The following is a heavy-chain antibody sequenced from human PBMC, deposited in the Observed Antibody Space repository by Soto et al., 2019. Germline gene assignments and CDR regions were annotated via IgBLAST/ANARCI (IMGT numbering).Heavy chain of an antibody. CDR2: IKSKTAGGTT. CDR1: GFIFNNVW. D-gene: IGHD4-17*01. J-gene: IGHJ4*02. V-gene: IGHV3-15*07. CDR3: SYGANLYFDY. Sequence: PGGSLRLSCVASGFIFNNVWMNWVRQAPGKGLEWVGRIKSKTAGGTTDYAAPVKGRFTISRDESENTLFLHMNSLKTEDTAVYYCSYGANLYFDYWGQGALVTVYS.